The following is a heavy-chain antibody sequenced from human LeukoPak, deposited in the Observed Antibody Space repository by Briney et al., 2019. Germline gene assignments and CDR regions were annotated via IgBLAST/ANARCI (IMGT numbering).Heavy chain of an antibody. Sequence: QAGGSLRLSCEVSGFIFRNYWMDWVRQAPGRGLEWVANINQDGDEKYFVDSVKGRFTISRDNAKNSLYLQMNSLRAEDTAVYYCSRALEVWGKGTTVTVSS. V-gene: IGHV3-7*01. CDR1: GFIFRNYW. J-gene: IGHJ6*04. CDR3: SRALEV. CDR2: INQDGDEK.